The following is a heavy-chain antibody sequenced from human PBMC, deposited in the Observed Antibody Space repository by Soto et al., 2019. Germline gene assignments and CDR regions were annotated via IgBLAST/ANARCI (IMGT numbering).Heavy chain of an antibody. CDR3: ARVLGIAPDY. CDR2: ISSNGGST. V-gene: IGHV3-64*01. J-gene: IGHJ4*02. D-gene: IGHD6-13*01. CDR1: GFTFSSYA. Sequence: GGSLRLSCAASGFTFSSYAMLWVRQAPGKGLEYVSAISSNGGSTYYANSVKGRLTISRDNSKNTLYLQMCSLRAEDMAVYYCARVLGIAPDYWGQGTLVTVSS.